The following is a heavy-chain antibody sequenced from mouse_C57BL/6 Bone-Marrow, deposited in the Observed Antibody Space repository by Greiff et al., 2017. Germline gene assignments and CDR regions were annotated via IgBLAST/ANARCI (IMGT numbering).Heavy chain of an antibody. D-gene: IGHD1-1*01. Sequence: EVKLVESGGGLVQPGGSLSLSCAASGFTFTDYYMSWVRQPPGKALEWLGFIRNKANGYTTEYSASVKGRLTISRDNSQSILYLQMNALRAEDSATYYCARSQVVYFDYWGQGTTLTVSS. J-gene: IGHJ2*01. CDR3: ARSQVVYFDY. V-gene: IGHV7-3*01. CDR1: GFTFTDYY. CDR2: IRNKANGYTT.